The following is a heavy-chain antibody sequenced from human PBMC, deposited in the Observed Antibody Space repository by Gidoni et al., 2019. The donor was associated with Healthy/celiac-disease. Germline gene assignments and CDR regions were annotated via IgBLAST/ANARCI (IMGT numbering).Heavy chain of an antibody. CDR2: ITHSGST. CDR3: ARGLTNCSSTSCHIHNWFDP. V-gene: IGHV4-34*01. CDR1: GGSLSGYY. J-gene: IGHJ5*02. Sequence: QVQLHQWGAGLLKPSETLSLTCAVYGGSLSGYYWSWFRQPPGKGLEWIGEITHSGSTNYNPSLKSRVTISVDTSKNQFSLKLSSVTAADTAVYYCARGLTNCSSTSCHIHNWFDPWGQGTLVTVSS. D-gene: IGHD2-2*02.